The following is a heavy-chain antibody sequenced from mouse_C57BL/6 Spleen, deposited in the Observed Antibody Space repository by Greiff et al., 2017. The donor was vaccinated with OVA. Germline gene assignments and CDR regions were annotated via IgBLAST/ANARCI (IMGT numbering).Heavy chain of an antibody. CDR2: IYPGDGDT. CDR1: GYAFSSYW. D-gene: IGHD3-2*02. CDR3: ARGTAQAPSCDY. V-gene: IGHV1-80*01. Sequence: QVQLQQSGAELVKPGASVKISCKASGYAFSSYWMNWVKQRPGKGLEWIGQIYPGDGDTNYNGKFKGKATLTADKSSSTAYMQLSSLTSEDSAVYFCARGTAQAPSCDYWGQGTTLTVSS. J-gene: IGHJ2*01.